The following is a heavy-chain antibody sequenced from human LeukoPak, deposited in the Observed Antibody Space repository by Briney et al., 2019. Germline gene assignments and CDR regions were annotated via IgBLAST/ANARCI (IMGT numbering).Heavy chain of an antibody. V-gene: IGHV3-48*01. CDR3: ARDHSSGWDYFDH. CDR2: ISSSGSTI. CDR1: GFTFSSYS. Sequence: GGSLRFSCAASGFTFSSYSMNWVRQAPGKGLEWVSYISSSGSTIYYADSVKGQFTISRDNAKNSLYLQINSLRTEDTAVYYCARDHSSGWDYFDHWGQGTLVTVSS. J-gene: IGHJ4*02. D-gene: IGHD6-19*01.